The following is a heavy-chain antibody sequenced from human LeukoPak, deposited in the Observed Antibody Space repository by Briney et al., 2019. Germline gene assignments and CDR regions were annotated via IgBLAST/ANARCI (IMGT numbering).Heavy chain of an antibody. V-gene: IGHV1-69*06. CDR2: IIPIFGTA. Sequence: GASVKVSCKASGGTFSSYAISWVRQAPGQGLEWMGGIIPIFGTANYAQKFQGRVTITADKSTSTAYMELSSLRSEDTAVYYCARVGTGWASNYYDSSGSDLGPADAFDIWGQGTMVTVSS. CDR3: ARVGTGWASNYYDSSGSDLGPADAFDI. CDR1: GGTFSSYA. D-gene: IGHD3-22*01. J-gene: IGHJ3*02.